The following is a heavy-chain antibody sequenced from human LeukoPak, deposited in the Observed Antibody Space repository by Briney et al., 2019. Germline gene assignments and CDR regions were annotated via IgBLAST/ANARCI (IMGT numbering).Heavy chain of an antibody. CDR2: IIPIFGTA. Sequence: ASVKVSCKASGGTFSSYAISWVRQAPGQGLEWMGGIIPIFGTANYAQKFQGRVTITADKSTSTACMELSSLRSEDTAVYYCARQVWFGESHFDYWGQGTLVTVSS. J-gene: IGHJ4*02. CDR3: ARQVWFGESHFDY. V-gene: IGHV1-69*06. D-gene: IGHD3-10*01. CDR1: GGTFSSYA.